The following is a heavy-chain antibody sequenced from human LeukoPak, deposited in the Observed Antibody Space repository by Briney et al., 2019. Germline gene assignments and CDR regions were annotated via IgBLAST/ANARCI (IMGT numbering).Heavy chain of an antibody. D-gene: IGHD3-10*01. J-gene: IGHJ6*04. V-gene: IGHV4-59*01. CDR2: IYYSGST. Sequence: SATLSLTCTASGGSISSYYWSWIRQSPGKGLEWIGYIYYSGSTNYNPHLKSRVSISVYTSRNQVSLKLSSVTAADTAEYYCAAQRESSGRQRDDRYYCYYGMDVWGEGTTVTVSS. CDR3: AAQRESSGRQRDDRYYCYYGMDV. CDR1: GGSISSYY.